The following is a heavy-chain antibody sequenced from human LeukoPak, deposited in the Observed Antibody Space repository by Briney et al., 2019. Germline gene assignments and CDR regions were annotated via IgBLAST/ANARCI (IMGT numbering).Heavy chain of an antibody. CDR2: INHSGST. J-gene: IGHJ4*02. V-gene: IGHV4-34*01. D-gene: IGHD2-15*01. Sequence: KPSDTLSLTCAVYGGSFSGYYWSWIRQPPGKGLEWIGEINHSGSTNYNPSLKSRVTISVDTSKNQFSLKLSSVTAADTAVYYCARGVVAATPGYWGQGTLVTVSS. CDR3: ARGVVAATPGY. CDR1: GGSFSGYY.